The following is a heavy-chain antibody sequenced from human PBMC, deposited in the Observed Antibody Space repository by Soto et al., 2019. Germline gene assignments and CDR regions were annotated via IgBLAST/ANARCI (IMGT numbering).Heavy chain of an antibody. V-gene: IGHV1-2*04. J-gene: IGHJ4*02. Sequence: QVQLVQSGAEVKKPGASVKVSCKASGYTFTGFYMHWVRQAPGQGLEWMGWINPNSGDTEYAQNFQSLVTMTRETSISTAYMELSRLKSDDTAVYYCASGGSTVTREFDYWGQGTLVSVSS. D-gene: IGHD4-17*01. CDR2: INPNSGDT. CDR3: ASGGSTVTREFDY. CDR1: GYTFTGFY.